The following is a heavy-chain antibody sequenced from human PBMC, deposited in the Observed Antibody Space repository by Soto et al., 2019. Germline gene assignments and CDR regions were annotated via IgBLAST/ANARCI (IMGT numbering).Heavy chain of an antibody. J-gene: IGHJ4*02. Sequence: EVQLLESGGGLVQPGRSLRRSCAASGCTFSNYAMSWVRQAPGQGLDWVSASSGSGGTTYYADSVKGRFTISRDNSKNTLFLQMNSRRAEDAAVYYCAKVFGETGSNSCWLLSFHYWGQGTLVTVSS. CDR3: AKVFGETGSNSCWLLSFHY. V-gene: IGHV3-23*01. CDR2: SSGSGGTT. D-gene: IGHD2-2*01. CDR1: GCTFSNYA.